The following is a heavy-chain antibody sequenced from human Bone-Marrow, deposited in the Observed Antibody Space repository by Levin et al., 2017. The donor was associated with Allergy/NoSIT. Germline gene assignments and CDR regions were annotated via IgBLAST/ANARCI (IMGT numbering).Heavy chain of an antibody. D-gene: IGHD3-9*01. Sequence: PGGSLRLSCEASGFTLRSYSMNWVRQVPGKGLEWVSFVNSDSSTIYYGGSVKGRFTVSRDNDKNTLYLQINSLRVEDTAVYYCAREEELRYFDHPGGYGMDVWGQGTTVTVSS. CDR2: VNSDSSTI. CDR1: GFTLRSYS. V-gene: IGHV3-48*01. J-gene: IGHJ6*02. CDR3: AREEELRYFDHPGGYGMDV.